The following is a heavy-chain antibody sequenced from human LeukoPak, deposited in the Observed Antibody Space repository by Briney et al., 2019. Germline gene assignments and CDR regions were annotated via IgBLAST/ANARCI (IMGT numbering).Heavy chain of an antibody. CDR1: GGSITTGSHY. D-gene: IGHD4-23*01. J-gene: IGHJ4*02. CDR2: IYHSGTT. Sequence: PSETLTLTCTVSGGSITTGSHYWGWVRQPPGKGLEWIGSIYHSGTTYYKSTLKSRVSISIDTSRTQFSLTLSSVTAADTAVYYCARGGNSDYWGQGTLVTVSS. V-gene: IGHV4-39*01. CDR3: ARGGNSDY.